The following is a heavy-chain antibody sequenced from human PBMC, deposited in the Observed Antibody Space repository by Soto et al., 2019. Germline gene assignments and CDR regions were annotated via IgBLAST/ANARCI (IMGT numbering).Heavy chain of an antibody. CDR1: GFTFCIYV. V-gene: IGHV3-33*01. CDR3: ARSRPNYYDSSGYYLEGAFDI. Sequence: QSGGSLGLCCAACGFTFCIYVMPGARQAQAKGLEGVAVIWYDGSNKYYADSVKGRFTISRDNSKNTLYLQMNSLRAEDTAVYYCARSRPNYYDSSGYYLEGAFDIWGQGTMVTVSS. J-gene: IGHJ3*02. CDR2: IWYDGSNK. D-gene: IGHD3-22*01.